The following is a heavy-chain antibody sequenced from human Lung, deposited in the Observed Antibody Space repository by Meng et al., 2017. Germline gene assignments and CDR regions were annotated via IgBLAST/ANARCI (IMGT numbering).Heavy chain of an antibody. CDR1: GGSFSDYY. CDR2: INHSGST. J-gene: IGHJ4*02. V-gene: IGHV4-34*01. Sequence: QVWLQQWGAGPFKPSGTLSLTCVVPGGSFSDYYWSWIRQPPGKGLEWIGEINHSGSTNYNPSLESRATISVDTSQNNLSLKLSSVTAADSAVYYCARGPTTMAHDFDYWGQGTLVTVSS. D-gene: IGHD4-11*01. CDR3: ARGPTTMAHDFDY.